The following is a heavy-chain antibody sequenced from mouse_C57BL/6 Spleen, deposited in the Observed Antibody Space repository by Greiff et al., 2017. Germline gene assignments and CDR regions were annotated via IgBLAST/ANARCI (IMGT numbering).Heavy chain of an antibody. CDR1: GYTFTSYT. Sequence: VQLQQSGAELARPGASVKMSCKASGYTFTSYTMHWVKQRPGQGLEWIGYINPSSGYTKYNQKFKDKATLTAYKSSSTAYMQLSSLTSEDSAVYYWAGWDGDGYSDYAMDYWGQGTSVTVSS. J-gene: IGHJ4*01. V-gene: IGHV1-4*01. D-gene: IGHD2-3*01. CDR3: AGWDGDGYSDYAMDY. CDR2: INPSSGYT.